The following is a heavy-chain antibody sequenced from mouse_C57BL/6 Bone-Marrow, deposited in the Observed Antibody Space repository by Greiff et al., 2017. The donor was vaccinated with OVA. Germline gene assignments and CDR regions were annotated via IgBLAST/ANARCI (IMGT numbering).Heavy chain of an antibody. J-gene: IGHJ1*03. CDR1: GFNIKDYY. CDR2: IDPEDGDT. D-gene: IGHD2-4*01. Sequence: EVQLQQSGAELVKPGASVKLSCTASGFNIKDYYMHWVKQRTEQGLEWIGRIDPEDGDTKYAPKFQGKATITADTSSNTAYLQLRSLTSEDTAVYYCARRGLRQGSFDVWGTGTTVTVSS. CDR3: ARRGLRQGSFDV. V-gene: IGHV14-2*01.